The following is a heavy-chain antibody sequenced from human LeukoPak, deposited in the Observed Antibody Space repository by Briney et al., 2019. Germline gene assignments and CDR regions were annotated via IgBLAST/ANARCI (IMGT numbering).Heavy chain of an antibody. D-gene: IGHD5-24*01. Sequence: GGSLRLSCAASGFTVSSNYMRWVRQAPGKGLEWVSVIYSGGTTYYADSVKGRFTISRDDSKNTLYLQMNSLRAEDTAVYYCARTVNSVYYYGMDVWGQGTTVTVSS. CDR2: IYSGGTT. J-gene: IGHJ6*02. CDR1: GFTVSSNY. CDR3: ARTVNSVYYYGMDV. V-gene: IGHV3-66*01.